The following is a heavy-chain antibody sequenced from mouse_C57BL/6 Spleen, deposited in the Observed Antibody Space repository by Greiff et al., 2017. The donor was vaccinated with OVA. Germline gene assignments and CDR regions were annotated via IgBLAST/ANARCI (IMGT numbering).Heavy chain of an antibody. CDR3: ARRVSPHYFDY. Sequence: VKLQESGAELVKPGASVKISCKASGYAFRSYWMNWVKQRPGKGLEWIGQIYPGDGDTNYNGKFKGKATLTADKSSSTAYMQLSSLTSEDSAVYFCARRVSPHYFDYWGQGTTLTVSS. V-gene: IGHV1-80*01. CDR1: GYAFRSYW. CDR2: IYPGDGDT. J-gene: IGHJ2*01.